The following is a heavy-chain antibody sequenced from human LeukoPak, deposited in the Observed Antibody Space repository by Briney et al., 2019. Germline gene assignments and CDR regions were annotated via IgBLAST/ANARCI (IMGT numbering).Heavy chain of an antibody. V-gene: IGHV3-11*01. CDR1: GFTFSDYY. CDR2: ISSSGSTI. D-gene: IGHD1-26*01. Sequence: GGSLRLSCAASGFTFSDYYMSWIRQAPGKGLEWVSYISSSGSTIYYADSVKGRFTISRDNAKNSLYLQMNSLRAEDTAVYYCARLYSGSYLGYYYMDVWRKGTTVTVSS. J-gene: IGHJ6*03. CDR3: ARLYSGSYLGYYYMDV.